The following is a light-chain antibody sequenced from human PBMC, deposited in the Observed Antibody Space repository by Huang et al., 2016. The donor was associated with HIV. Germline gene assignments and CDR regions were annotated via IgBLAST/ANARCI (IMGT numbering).Light chain of an antibody. Sequence: EIVMTQSPATLSVSPGERATLSCRASQSVSSNFAWYQQKPGQAPRLLIYGASTRATGIPARFSGSGSGTEFTRTISNLQSEDFAVYYCQQYNNWPPLTFGGGTKVEIK. V-gene: IGKV3-15*01. CDR1: QSVSSN. CDR3: QQYNNWPPLT. CDR2: GAS. J-gene: IGKJ4*01.